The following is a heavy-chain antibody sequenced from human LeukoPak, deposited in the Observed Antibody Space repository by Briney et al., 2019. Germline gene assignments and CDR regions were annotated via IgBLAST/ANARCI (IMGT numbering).Heavy chain of an antibody. D-gene: IGHD1-1*01. V-gene: IGHV4-4*07. CDR1: GGSISSYY. J-gene: IGHJ6*03. CDR3: AREAQTKEQLGRQVYYYYYMDV. Sequence: SETLSLTCTVSGGSISSYYWSWIRQPAGKGLEWIGRIYTSGSTNYNPSLKSRVTMPVDTSKNQFSLKLSSVTAADTAVYYCAREAQTKEQLGRQVYYYYYMDVWGKGTTVAVSS. CDR2: IYTSGST.